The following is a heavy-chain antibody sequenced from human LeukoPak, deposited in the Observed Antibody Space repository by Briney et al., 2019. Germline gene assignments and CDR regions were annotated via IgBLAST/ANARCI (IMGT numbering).Heavy chain of an antibody. CDR3: AKDQGIVVIIKYYFDY. J-gene: IGHJ4*02. CDR2: IKEDGSEK. V-gene: IGHV3-7*03. CDR1: GFNFGSYW. D-gene: IGHD3-22*01. Sequence: GGSLRLSCAASGFNFGSYWMTWVRQAPGKGLEWVANIKEDGSEKYYVDSVKGRFTVSRDNAQNSMYLQMNSLRAEDTAVYYCAKDQGIVVIIKYYFDYWGQGTLVTVSS.